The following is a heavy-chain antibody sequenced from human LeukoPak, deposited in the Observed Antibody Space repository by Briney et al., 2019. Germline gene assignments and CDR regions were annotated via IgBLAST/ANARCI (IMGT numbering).Heavy chain of an antibody. D-gene: IGHD2-2*01. V-gene: IGHV1-69*05. CDR1: GDTFSTFSNYA. CDR2: IIPIFGTT. Sequence: SVKISCKASGDTFSTFSNYAISWVRQAPGQGLEWTGGIIPIFGTTNSAQKFQGRVTITTDEATSTAYMELSSLRSDDTAVYYCARGLGYCGTTTCYSRFAPWGQGTLVTVSS. CDR3: ARGLGYCGTTTCYSRFAP. J-gene: IGHJ5*02.